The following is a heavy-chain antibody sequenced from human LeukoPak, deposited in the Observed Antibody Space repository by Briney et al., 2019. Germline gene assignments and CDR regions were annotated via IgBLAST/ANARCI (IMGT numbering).Heavy chain of an antibody. CDR1: GFTFSSNW. CDR3: ARRVTWELLGFDY. Sequence: GGSLRLSCAASGFTFSSNWMTWVRQAPGKGLEWVANINQDGSEKHYVDSVKGRFTISRDNAKNSLYLQMNSPRAEDTAVYYCARRVTWELLGFDYWGQGTLVTVSS. CDR2: INQDGSEK. V-gene: IGHV3-7*01. J-gene: IGHJ4*02. D-gene: IGHD1-26*01.